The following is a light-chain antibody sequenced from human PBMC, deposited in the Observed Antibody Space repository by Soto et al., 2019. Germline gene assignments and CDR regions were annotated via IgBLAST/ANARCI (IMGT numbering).Light chain of an antibody. CDR2: AAS. V-gene: IGKV1-27*01. CDR3: QKYNSAPLT. CDR1: QGISIY. Sequence: DIQMTQSPSSLSASVGDRVTITCRASQGISIYLAWFQQKPGKVPKLLIYAASTLQSGVPSRFSGSGSGTDCTLTINSLQPEDVATYYCQKYNSAPLTFGGGTKVEIK. J-gene: IGKJ4*01.